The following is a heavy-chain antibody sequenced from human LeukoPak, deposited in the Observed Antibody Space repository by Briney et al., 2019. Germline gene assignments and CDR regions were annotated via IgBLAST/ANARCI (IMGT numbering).Heavy chain of an antibody. CDR3: ARRISGDYGNWLDP. CDR2: VYHSGNT. J-gene: IGHJ5*02. V-gene: IGHV4-59*02. D-gene: IGHD4-17*01. Sequence: SETLSLTCTVSGGSVSNYYWNWIRQPPGKRLEWIGSVYHSGNTNYNPSLGSRVTMSVDTSKNQFSLKLNSVTATDTAVYYCARRISGDYGNWLDPWGQGTLVTVSS. CDR1: GGSVSNYY.